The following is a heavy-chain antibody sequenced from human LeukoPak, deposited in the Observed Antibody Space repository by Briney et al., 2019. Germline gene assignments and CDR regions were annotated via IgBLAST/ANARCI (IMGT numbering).Heavy chain of an antibody. V-gene: IGHV3-73*01. CDR2: IRSKTNSFAT. Sequence: GGSLKLSCAASGFTLSDSAMHWVRQASGKGLEWVGRIRSKTNSFATEYAASVKGRFTISRDDSKNTVYLQLNSLKTEDTATYFCARHKDPDYGDRKLFDYWGLGTLVTVSS. D-gene: IGHD4/OR15-4a*01. CDR3: ARHKDPDYGDRKLFDY. J-gene: IGHJ4*02. CDR1: GFTLSDSA.